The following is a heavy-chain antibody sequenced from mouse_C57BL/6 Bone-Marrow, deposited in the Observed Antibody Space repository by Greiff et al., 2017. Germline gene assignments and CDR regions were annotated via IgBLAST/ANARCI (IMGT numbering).Heavy chain of an antibody. Sequence: VMLVESGPGLVAPSQSLSITCTVSGFSLTSYAISWVRQPPGKGLEWLGVIWTGGGTNYNSALKSRLSISKDNSKSQVFLKMNSLQTDDTARYYWARYGNSVRDWCLDVWGTGTTVTVSS. D-gene: IGHD2-10*02. CDR2: IWTGGGT. V-gene: IGHV2-9-1*01. CDR1: GFSLTSYA. J-gene: IGHJ1*03. CDR3: ARYGNSVRDWCLDV.